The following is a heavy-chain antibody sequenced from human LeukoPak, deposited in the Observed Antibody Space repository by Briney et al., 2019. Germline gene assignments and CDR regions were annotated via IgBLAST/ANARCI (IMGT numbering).Heavy chain of an antibody. CDR3: ARGGGDGYNYRFDY. J-gene: IGHJ4*02. V-gene: IGHV4-39*01. CDR1: GGSISSSSYY. Sequence: KPSETLSLTCTVSGGSISSSSYYGGWIRQSPGKGLEWIGTIYYSGGTYYNPSLKSRVTISVDTSKNELSLKLSSVTAADTAVYYCARGGGDGYNYRFDYWGQGTLVTVSS. D-gene: IGHD5-24*01. CDR2: IYYSGGT.